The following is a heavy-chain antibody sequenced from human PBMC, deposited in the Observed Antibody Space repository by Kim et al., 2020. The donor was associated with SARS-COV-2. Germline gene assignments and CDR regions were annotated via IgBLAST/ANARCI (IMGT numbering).Heavy chain of an antibody. V-gene: IGHV3-30*18. CDR3: AKDPRGYCTSTSCYRPEY. CDR1: GFTFSTYG. CDR2: ISYDGSNK. D-gene: IGHD2-2*02. Sequence: GGSLRLSCAASGFTFSTYGMHWVRQAPGKGLEWVAVISYDGSNKYYADSVKGRFTISRDNSKNTLYLQVNSLRAEDTAVYYCAKDPRGYCTSTSCYRPEYWGQGTLVTVSS. J-gene: IGHJ4*02.